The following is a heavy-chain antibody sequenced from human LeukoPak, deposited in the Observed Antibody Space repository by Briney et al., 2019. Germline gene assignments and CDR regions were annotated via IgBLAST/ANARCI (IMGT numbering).Heavy chain of an antibody. Sequence: GGSLRLSCAASGFAFSSYSMNWVRQAPGKGLEWVSSISSSSSYIYYADSVKGRFTISRDNAKNSLYLQMNSLRAEDTAVYYCARDVDSGYDYGVDYWGQGTLVTVSS. V-gene: IGHV3-21*01. CDR2: ISSSSSYI. CDR3: ARDVDSGYDYGVDY. CDR1: GFAFSSYS. J-gene: IGHJ4*02. D-gene: IGHD5-12*01.